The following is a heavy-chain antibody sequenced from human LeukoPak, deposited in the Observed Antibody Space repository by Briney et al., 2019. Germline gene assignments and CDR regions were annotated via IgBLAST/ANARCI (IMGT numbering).Heavy chain of an antibody. CDR1: GFTFSSYC. CDR2: IKQDGSEK. V-gene: IGHV3-7*03. J-gene: IGHJ4*02. Sequence: GGSLRLSCAASGFTFSSYCMSWVRQAPGKGLEWVANIKQDGSEKYYLDSVKGRFTISRDNAKNSLYLQMNSLRAEDTAVYYCAREVGIAVAGGGYFDYWGQGTLVTVSS. D-gene: IGHD6-19*01. CDR3: AREVGIAVAGGGYFDY.